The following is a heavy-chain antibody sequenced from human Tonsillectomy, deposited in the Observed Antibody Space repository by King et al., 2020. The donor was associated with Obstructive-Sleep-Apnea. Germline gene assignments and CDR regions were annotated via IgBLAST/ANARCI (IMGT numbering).Heavy chain of an antibody. CDR2: ISSSSSYI. V-gene: IGHV3-21*01. Sequence: VQLVESGGGLVKPGESLRVSCEASGFTFNSYSMNWVRQAPGKGLEWVSSISSSSSYIYYADSVKGRFTISRDNGNNSLYLQMNSLRAEDTAVYYCARARGYYYDSSGNDAFDIWGQGTKVTVSS. CDR3: ARARGYYYDSSGNDAFDI. CDR1: GFTFNSYS. J-gene: IGHJ3*02. D-gene: IGHD3-22*01.